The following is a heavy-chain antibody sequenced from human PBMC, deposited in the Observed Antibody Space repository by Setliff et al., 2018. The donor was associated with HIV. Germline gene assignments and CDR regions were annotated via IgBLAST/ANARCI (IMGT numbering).Heavy chain of an antibody. D-gene: IGHD2-2*01. Sequence: SETLSLTCTVSGGSISSGYYYWSWIRQHPEKGLEWIGYIYYSGNPLYNPSLRSRVTISLATSKNQFSLKLSSVTAADTAVYYCARGFDYAQRPPLYYFDYWGQGTLVTAPQ. J-gene: IGHJ4*02. CDR2: IYYSGNP. V-gene: IGHV4-31*03. CDR3: ARGFDYAQRPPLYYFDY. CDR1: GGSISSGYYY.